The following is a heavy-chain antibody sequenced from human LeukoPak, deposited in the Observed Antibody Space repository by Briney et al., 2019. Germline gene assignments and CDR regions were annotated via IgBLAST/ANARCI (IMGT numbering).Heavy chain of an antibody. Sequence: IPSETLSLSCTASGGSISSSSYYWGWIRPPPGKGLEWTGSIYYSGSTYYNPSLKSRVTISVDTSKNQFSLKLSSVTAADTAVYYCARLWSSRDAFDIWGQGTMVTASS. J-gene: IGHJ3*02. CDR2: IYYSGST. V-gene: IGHV4-39*01. CDR1: GGSISSSSYY. D-gene: IGHD2-8*02. CDR3: ARLWSSRDAFDI.